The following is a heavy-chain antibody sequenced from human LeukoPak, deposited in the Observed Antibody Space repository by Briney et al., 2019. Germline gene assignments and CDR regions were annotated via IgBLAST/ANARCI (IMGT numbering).Heavy chain of an antibody. CDR3: ARDALRGYCSSTSCRYWYFDL. D-gene: IGHD2-2*01. CDR1: GGTFSGYY. V-gene: IGHV4-34*01. J-gene: IGHJ2*01. Sequence: SETLSLTCAVYGGTFSGYYWSWIRQPPGKGLEWIGEINHSGSTNYNPSLKSRVTISVDTSKTQFSLKLSSVTDADTAVYYCARDALRGYCSSTSCRYWYFDLWGRGTLVTVSS. CDR2: INHSGST.